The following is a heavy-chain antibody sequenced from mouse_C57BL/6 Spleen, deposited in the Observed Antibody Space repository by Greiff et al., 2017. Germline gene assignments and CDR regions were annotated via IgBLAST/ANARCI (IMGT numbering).Heavy chain of an antibody. CDR2: IYPRSGNT. Sequence: QVQLQQSGAELARPGASVKLSCKASGYTFTSYGISWVKQRTGQGLEWIGEIYPRSGNTYYNEKFKGKATLTADKSSSTAYMELRSLTSEDSAVDFCARWYSNAMDYWGQGTSVTVSS. V-gene: IGHV1-81*01. CDR1: GYTFTSYG. J-gene: IGHJ4*01. CDR3: ARWYSNAMDY. D-gene: IGHD1-1*02.